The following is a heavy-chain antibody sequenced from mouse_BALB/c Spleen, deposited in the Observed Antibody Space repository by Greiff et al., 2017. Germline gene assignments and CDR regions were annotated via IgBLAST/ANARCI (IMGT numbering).Heavy chain of an antibody. CDR3: ARGRGYDEGAWFAY. V-gene: IGHV1-4*02. Sequence: VQLQQSAAELARPGASVKMSCKASGYTFTSYTMHWVKQRPGQGLEWIGYINPSSGYTEYNQKFKDKTTLTADKSSSTAYMQLSSLTSEDSAVYYCARGRGYDEGAWFAYWGQGTLVTVSA. CDR1: GYTFTSYT. J-gene: IGHJ3*01. CDR2: INPSSGYT. D-gene: IGHD2-2*01.